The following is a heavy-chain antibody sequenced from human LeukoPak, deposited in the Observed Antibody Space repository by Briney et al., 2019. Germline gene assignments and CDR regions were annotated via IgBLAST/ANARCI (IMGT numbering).Heavy chain of an antibody. V-gene: IGHV4-59*08. CDR2: IYSSGTT. CDR3: ARAFEWFDP. D-gene: IGHD3-9*01. CDR1: GGSISTYY. Sequence: SETLSLTCTVSGGSISTYYWTWIRQPPGKGLEWVGYIYSSGTTNYNPSLNSRVTISLDTSKNQFSLNLRSVTAADTAVYYCARAFEWFDPWGQGTLVTVSS. J-gene: IGHJ5*02.